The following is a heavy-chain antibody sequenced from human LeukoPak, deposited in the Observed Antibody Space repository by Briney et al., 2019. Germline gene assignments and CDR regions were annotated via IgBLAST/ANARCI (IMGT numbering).Heavy chain of an antibody. Sequence: ASVKVSCKASGYTFTGYYMHWVRQAPGQGLEWMGWINPNSGGTNYAQKFQGRVTMTRDTSISTAYMELSRLRSDDTAVYYCATARDIVTSISVGGFDYWGQGTLVTVSS. V-gene: IGHV1-2*02. CDR1: GYTFTGYY. CDR2: INPNSGGT. J-gene: IGHJ4*02. CDR3: ATARDIVTSISVGGFDY. D-gene: IGHD5-12*01.